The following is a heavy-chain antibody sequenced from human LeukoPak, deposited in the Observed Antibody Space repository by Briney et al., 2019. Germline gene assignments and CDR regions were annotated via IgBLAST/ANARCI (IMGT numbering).Heavy chain of an antibody. D-gene: IGHD6-19*01. CDR3: AHDNSSSGWSGYYFDY. CDR1: GFSLSTSAVG. V-gene: IGHV2-5*02. Sequence: SGPTLMKPTQTLTLTCTFSGFSLSTSAVGVGWIRQPPGKALECLALIYWDDDKRYIPSLKSRLTITKDTSKNQVVLTMTHMDPVDTATYYCAHDNSSSGWSGYYFDYWGQGTLVTVSS. CDR2: IYWDDDK. J-gene: IGHJ4*02.